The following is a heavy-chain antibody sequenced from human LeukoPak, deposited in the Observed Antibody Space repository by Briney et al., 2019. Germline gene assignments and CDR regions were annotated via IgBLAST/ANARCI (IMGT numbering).Heavy chain of an antibody. Sequence: SETLSLTCTVSGGSISSYYWSWIRQPPGKGLEWLGYIYNSGSTNYNPSLKSRVTISVDTSKNQLSLKLSSVTAADTAVYYCASWVSGWYYFDYWGQGTLITVSS. CDR3: ASWVSGWYYFDY. CDR1: GGSISSYY. V-gene: IGHV4-59*01. D-gene: IGHD6-19*01. J-gene: IGHJ4*02. CDR2: IYNSGST.